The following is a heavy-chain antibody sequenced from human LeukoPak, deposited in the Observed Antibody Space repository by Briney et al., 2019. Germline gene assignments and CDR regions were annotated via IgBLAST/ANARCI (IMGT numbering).Heavy chain of an antibody. CDR2: IWYDGSNK. Sequence: GGSLRLSCAASGFTFSSYGMHWVRQAPGKGLEWVAVIWYDGSNKYYADSVKGRFTISRDNSKHTLYLQMNSLRSEDTAVYYCAKVRYSSSWGLDAFDIWGQGTMVTVSS. CDR1: GFTFSSYG. D-gene: IGHD6-13*01. CDR3: AKVRYSSSWGLDAFDI. J-gene: IGHJ3*02. V-gene: IGHV3-33*06.